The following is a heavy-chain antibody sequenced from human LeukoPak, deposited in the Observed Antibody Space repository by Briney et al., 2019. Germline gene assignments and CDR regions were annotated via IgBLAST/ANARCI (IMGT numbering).Heavy chain of an antibody. CDR3: ARDSALLWFGELDS. D-gene: IGHD3-10*01. V-gene: IGHV4-30-4*01. CDR2: IYYSGST. J-gene: IGHJ4*02. Sequence: SETLSLTCSVSGGSISSGDYYWSWIRQTPGKGLEWIGNIYYSGSTNYNASLKSRITISLDTSRNQFSLKLTSVTAADTAVYFCARDSALLWFGELDSWGQGTVVTVPS. CDR1: GGSISSGDYY.